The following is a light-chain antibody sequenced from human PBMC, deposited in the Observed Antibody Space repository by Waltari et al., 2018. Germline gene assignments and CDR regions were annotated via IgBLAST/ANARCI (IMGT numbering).Light chain of an antibody. V-gene: IGKV1-27*01. CDR1: QGISNY. CDR3: QKYTSAPAT. Sequence: VGDRVTITCRASQGISNYLAWYQQKPGKVPQLLIYDASTLQSGVPSRFSGGGSGTDFTLTISSLRPEDVATYYCQKYTSAPATFGQGTKLEIK. CDR2: DAS. J-gene: IGKJ2*01.